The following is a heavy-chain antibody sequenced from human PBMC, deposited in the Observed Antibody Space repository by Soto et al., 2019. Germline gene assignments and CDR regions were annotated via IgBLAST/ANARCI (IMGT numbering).Heavy chain of an antibody. D-gene: IGHD3-9*01. V-gene: IGHV4-38-2*01. J-gene: IGHJ5*02. CDR3: ATASPTYDDIWTSCTRPGP. CDR2: IHHSGST. CDR1: GSAIRSSYY. Sequence: SETLSLPGAVSGSAIRSSYYWGWIRQPPGKGLEWIGSIHHSGSTYYNPSLKSRVTSSVDRSNNPASQNLSSVTPADTALYSFATASPTYDDIWTSCTRPGPWGQGTLVTVSS.